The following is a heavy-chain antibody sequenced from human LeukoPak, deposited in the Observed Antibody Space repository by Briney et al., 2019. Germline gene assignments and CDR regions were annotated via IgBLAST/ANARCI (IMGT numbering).Heavy chain of an antibody. CDR2: ISRSGSTK. Sequence: GGSLRLSCAASGFTFSDYNMRWIRQAPGKGLEWVSSISRSGSTKYYADSVKGRFTISRDNAKNSLFLQMNSLRAEDTAVYYCARAVITFGGVIVIYHYFDYRGQGTLVTVSS. J-gene: IGHJ4*02. D-gene: IGHD3-16*02. CDR3: ARAVITFGGVIVIYHYFDY. V-gene: IGHV3-11*01. CDR1: GFTFSDYN.